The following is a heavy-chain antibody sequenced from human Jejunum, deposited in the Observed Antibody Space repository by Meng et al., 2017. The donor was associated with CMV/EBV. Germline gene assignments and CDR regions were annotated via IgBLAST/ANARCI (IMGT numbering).Heavy chain of an antibody. D-gene: IGHD5/OR15-5a*01. CDR3: ARLSVGQFDY. J-gene: IGHJ4*02. Sequence: TCSFSGYSISSGYYWGWIRQPPGKGLEWIGSSYHSGITNYNPSLKSRVTISVDTSKNQFSLKLSSVTAADTAVYYCARLSVGQFDYWGQGSLVTVSS. CDR2: SYHSGIT. V-gene: IGHV4-38-2*02. CDR1: GYSISSGYY.